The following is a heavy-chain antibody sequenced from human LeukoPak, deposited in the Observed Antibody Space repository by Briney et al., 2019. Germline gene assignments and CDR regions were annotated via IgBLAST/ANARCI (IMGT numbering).Heavy chain of an antibody. J-gene: IGHJ4*02. V-gene: IGHV3-21*01. CDR1: GFTFSSYY. CDR2: ISSSSGYI. CDR3: ARPGSKSFGEGHFDY. D-gene: IGHD3-3*01. Sequence: GGSLRLSCAASGFTFSSYYMNWVRQAPGKGLEWVSSISSSSGYIYYADSVKGRFTVTRDNAKNSLYPQMNSLRAEDTAVYYCARPGSKSFGEGHFDYWGQGTLVTVSS.